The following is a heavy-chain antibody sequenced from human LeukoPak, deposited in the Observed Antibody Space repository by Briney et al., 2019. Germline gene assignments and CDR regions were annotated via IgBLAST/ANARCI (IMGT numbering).Heavy chain of an antibody. Sequence: PGGSLRLSCAASGFTFSDYYMSWIRQAPGKGLEWVSYISSSGSTIYYADSVKGRFTISRDNAKNSLYLQMNSLRAEDTAAYYCARGWELLRAAFDIWGQGTMVTVSS. CDR1: GFTFSDYY. D-gene: IGHD1-26*01. CDR2: ISSSGSTI. J-gene: IGHJ3*02. V-gene: IGHV3-11*01. CDR3: ARGWELLRAAFDI.